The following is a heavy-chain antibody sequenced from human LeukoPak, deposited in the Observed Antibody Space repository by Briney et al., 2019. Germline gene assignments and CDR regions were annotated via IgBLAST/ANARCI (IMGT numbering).Heavy chain of an antibody. CDR1: GGSINSYY. CDR2: IYYSGST. V-gene: IGHV4-59*01. D-gene: IGHD6-13*01. CDR3: ARVTGYMTEDYFDY. Sequence: QTSETLSLTCTVSGGSINSYYWSWIRQPPGKGLEWIGYIYYSGSTNYNPSLKSRVTISVDTSKNQFSLRLSSVTAADTAVYYCARVTGYMTEDYFDYWGQGTLITVSS. J-gene: IGHJ4*02.